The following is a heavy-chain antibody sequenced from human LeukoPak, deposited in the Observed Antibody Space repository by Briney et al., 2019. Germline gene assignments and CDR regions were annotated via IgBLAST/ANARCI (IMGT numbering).Heavy chain of an antibody. J-gene: IGHJ6*03. CDR1: GGTISSSY. D-gene: IGHD3-22*01. CDR3: ARVVVVKGYYYYYYMDV. V-gene: IGHV4-59*01. Sequence: SETLSLTCAASGGTISSSYWSWIRQPPGKGLEWVGYIYYSGSTNYNPSLKSRVTISVDTSKTQFSLKLSSVTAADTAVYYCARVVVVKGYYYYYYMDVWGKGTTVTISS. CDR2: IYYSGST.